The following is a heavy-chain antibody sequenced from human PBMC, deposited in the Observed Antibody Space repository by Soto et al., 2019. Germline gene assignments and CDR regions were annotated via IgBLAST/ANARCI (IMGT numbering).Heavy chain of an antibody. CDR1: NGSSSSLNW. CDR2: IYHSGSN. V-gene: IGHV4-4*02. Sequence: VANGSSSSLNWWRSIRKRPGKGLEWIGEIYHSGSNNYNPSLKSRVTISVDKSKNQFSLKLSSVTAADTAVYYCARAPIFGVVIGFDYWGQGTLVTVS. D-gene: IGHD3-3*01. J-gene: IGHJ4*02. CDR3: ARAPIFGVVIGFDY.